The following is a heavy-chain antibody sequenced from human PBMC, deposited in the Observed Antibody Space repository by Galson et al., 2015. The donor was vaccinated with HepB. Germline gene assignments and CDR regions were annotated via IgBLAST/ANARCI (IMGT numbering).Heavy chain of an antibody. V-gene: IGHV5-10-1*01. Sequence: QSGAEVKKPGESLRISCKGSGYSFTSYWISWVRQMPGKGLEWMGRIDPSDSYTYYSPSFQGHVTISADKSISTAYLQWSSLKASDTAMYYCATFIAVAGRLDYWGQGTLVTVSS. CDR3: ATFIAVAGRLDY. CDR2: IDPSDSYT. J-gene: IGHJ4*02. CDR1: GYSFTSYW. D-gene: IGHD6-19*01.